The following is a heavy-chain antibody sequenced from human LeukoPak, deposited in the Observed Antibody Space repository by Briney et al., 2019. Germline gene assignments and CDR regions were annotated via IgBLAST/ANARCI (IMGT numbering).Heavy chain of an antibody. CDR3: ARCSEGGDWDY. D-gene: IGHD2-21*02. CDR1: GFTFDDYA. CDR2: ISWNSGNI. Sequence: GGSLRLSCAASGFTFDDYAMHWVRQAPGKGLEWVSGISWNSGNIGYVDSVKGRFTISRDNAKNSLYLQMNSLRAEDTAVYYCARCSEGGDWDYWGQGTLVTVSS. J-gene: IGHJ4*02. V-gene: IGHV3-9*01.